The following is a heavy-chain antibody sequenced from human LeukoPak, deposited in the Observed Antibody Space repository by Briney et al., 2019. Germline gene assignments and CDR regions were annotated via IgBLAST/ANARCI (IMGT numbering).Heavy chain of an antibody. J-gene: IGHJ4*02. D-gene: IGHD3-22*01. CDR2: IGTAGDT. CDR1: GFTFTNYG. Sequence: GGSLRLSCAASGFTFTNYGMHWVRQAIGKGLEWVSGIGTAGDTYYPGSVKGRFTISRENAKNSMYLQMNSLSAGDTAVYYCVRLSPYDSSGYYYDYWGQGTLVTVSS. V-gene: IGHV3-13*01. CDR3: VRLSPYDSSGYYYDY.